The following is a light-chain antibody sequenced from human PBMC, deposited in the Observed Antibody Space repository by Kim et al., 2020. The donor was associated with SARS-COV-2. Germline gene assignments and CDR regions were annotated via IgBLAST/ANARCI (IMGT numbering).Light chain of an antibody. V-gene: IGKV2-28*01. CDR1: QSLLHSNGRNY. CDR2: LGS. Sequence: PASISCRSSQSLLHSNGRNYVDWYLQKPGQSPQLLIYLGSNRASGVSDRFSGTGSGTDFTLKITRVEAEDVGVYYCMQTLQTLLTFGGGTKVDIK. CDR3: MQTLQTLLT. J-gene: IGKJ4*01.